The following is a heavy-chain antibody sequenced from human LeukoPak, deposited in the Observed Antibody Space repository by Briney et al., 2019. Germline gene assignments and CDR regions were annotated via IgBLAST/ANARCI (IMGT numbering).Heavy chain of an antibody. CDR3: EKDKTPWNYVAFDY. J-gene: IGHJ4*02. V-gene: IGHV3-43*02. D-gene: IGHD1-7*01. CDR2: IRGDGGST. Sequence: GVSLRLSCAASGFTFDDYAMHWVRQAPGKGLEWVSLIRGDGGSTHYADSVKGRFTISRDNSKDSLYPEMNSLRTEDTALYYCEKDKTPWNYVAFDYWGQGTLVTVSS. CDR1: GFTFDDYA.